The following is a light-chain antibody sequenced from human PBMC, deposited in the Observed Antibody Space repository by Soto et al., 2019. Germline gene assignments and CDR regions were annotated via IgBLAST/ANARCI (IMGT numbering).Light chain of an antibody. CDR2: DAS. V-gene: IGKV3-11*01. CDR1: QSVSRY. J-gene: IGKJ4*01. CDR3: QQRSNWPLT. Sequence: EIVLTQSPDTLSLSPGESATLSCRASQSVSRYLAWYQQKPGQTPRLLIYDASNRAAGIPARFSGSGSGTDFTLTISNLEHEDFAVYYCQQRSNWPLTFGGGTKVEIK.